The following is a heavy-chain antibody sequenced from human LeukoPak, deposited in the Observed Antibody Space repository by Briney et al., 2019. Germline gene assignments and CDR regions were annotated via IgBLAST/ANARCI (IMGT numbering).Heavy chain of an antibody. V-gene: IGHV1-2*02. Sequence: ASVKVSCKASGYTFNGFYLHWVRQAPGQGLEWMGWINPNSGGTNYAQKFQGRVTMTRDTSISAAYMELSRLRSDDTAVYYCATTAVAATGSGDAFDIWGQGTMVTVSS. CDR1: GYTFNGFY. CDR3: ATTAVAATGSGDAFDI. J-gene: IGHJ3*02. D-gene: IGHD6-19*01. CDR2: INPNSGGT.